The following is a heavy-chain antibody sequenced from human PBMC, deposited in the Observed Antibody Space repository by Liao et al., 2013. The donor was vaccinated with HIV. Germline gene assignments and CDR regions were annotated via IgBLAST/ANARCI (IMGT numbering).Heavy chain of an antibody. CDR2: IYYSGST. V-gene: IGHV4-39*07. J-gene: IGHJ3*02. CDR3: ARVPQDTAMGVEAFDI. Sequence: QLQLQESGPGLVKPSETLSLTCTVSGGSISSSSYYWGWIRQPPGKGLEWIGTIYYSGSTYYNSSLKSRVTISVDTSKNQFSLKLSSVTAADTAVYYCARVPQDTAMGVEAFDIWGQGTMVTVSS. D-gene: IGHD5-18*01. CDR1: GGSISSSSYY.